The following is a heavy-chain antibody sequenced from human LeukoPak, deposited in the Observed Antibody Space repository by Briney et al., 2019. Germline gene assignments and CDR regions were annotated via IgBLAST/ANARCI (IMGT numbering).Heavy chain of an antibody. CDR2: ISGSGGST. Sequence: GGSLRLSCAASGFTFSSYAMTWVRQAPGKGLEWVSGISGSGGSTYHADSVKGRFTISKDNSKNTVYLQMSSLRVDDTAVYYCAKAASSSWPSYYYGMDVWGQGTTVTVSS. J-gene: IGHJ6*02. CDR3: AKAASSSWPSYYYGMDV. D-gene: IGHD6-13*01. V-gene: IGHV3-23*01. CDR1: GFTFSSYA.